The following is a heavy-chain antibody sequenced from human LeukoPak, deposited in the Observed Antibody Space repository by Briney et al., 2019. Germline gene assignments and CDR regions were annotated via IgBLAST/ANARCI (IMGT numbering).Heavy chain of an antibody. CDR1: GGSISSYY. CDR2: IYYSGST. CDR3: ARVGYSYGLEY. J-gene: IGHJ4*02. V-gene: IGHV4-59*01. D-gene: IGHD5-18*01. Sequence: SETLSLTCTVSGGSISSYYWSWIRQPPGKGLEWIGYIYYSGSTNYNPSLKSRVTISVDTSKNQFSLKLSSVTAADTAVYYSARVGYSYGLEYWGQGTLVTVSS.